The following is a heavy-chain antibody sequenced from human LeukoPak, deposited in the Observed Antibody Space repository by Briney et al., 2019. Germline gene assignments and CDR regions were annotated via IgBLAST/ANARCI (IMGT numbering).Heavy chain of an antibody. CDR3: ARQRSGWFR. CDR2: IYHSGNT. D-gene: IGHD6-19*01. J-gene: IGHJ4*02. Sequence: SETLSLTCTVSGYSISSGYYWGWIRQPPGKGLEWIGSIYHSGNTYYNPSLKSRVTISVDTSKNQFSLKLSSVTAADTAVYYCARQRSGWFRWGQGTLVTVSS. V-gene: IGHV4-38-2*02. CDR1: GYSISSGYY.